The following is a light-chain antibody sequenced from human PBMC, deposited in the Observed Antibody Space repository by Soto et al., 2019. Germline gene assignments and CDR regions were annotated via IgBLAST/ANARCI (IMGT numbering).Light chain of an antibody. CDR3: QQADSFPLT. V-gene: IGKV1-12*01. CDR1: QTISSW. J-gene: IGKJ4*01. Sequence: DIQMTQSPSTLSGSVGDRVTITCRASQTISSWLAWYQQKPGKAPKLLIYAASSLQSGVPSRFSGSGYGTDFTLTISSLQPEDSATYYCQQADSFPLTFGGGTKVEI. CDR2: AAS.